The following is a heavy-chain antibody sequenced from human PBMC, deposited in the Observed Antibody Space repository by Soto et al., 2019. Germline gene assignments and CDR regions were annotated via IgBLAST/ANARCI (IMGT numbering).Heavy chain of an antibody. D-gene: IGHD1-20*01. CDR1: GFTFSSYG. CDR3: ANVDKVSYGMDV. CDR2: ISYDGSNK. Sequence: QVQLVESGGGVVQPGRSLRLSCAASGFTFSSYGMHWVRQAPGKGLEWVAVISYDGSNKYYADSVKGRFTISRDNSKNTLYLQMNSLRAKDTAVYYCANVDKVSYGMDVWGQGTTVTVSS. V-gene: IGHV3-30*18. J-gene: IGHJ6*02.